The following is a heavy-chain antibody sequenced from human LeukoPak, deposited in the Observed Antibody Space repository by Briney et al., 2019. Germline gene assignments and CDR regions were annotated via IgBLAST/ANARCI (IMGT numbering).Heavy chain of an antibody. CDR3: TRNHCSGYCPGDY. D-gene: IGHD3-22*01. CDR2: IRSKAYGGTT. Sequence: GGSLRLSCTPSGFTFGDYAMSWVRQAPGKGLEWVGFIRSKAYGGTTEYAASVKGRFTISRDDSKTIAYLQMNSLKTEDTAVYYCTRNHCSGYCPGDYWGQGTLVTVSS. J-gene: IGHJ4*02. V-gene: IGHV3-49*04. CDR1: GFTFGDYA.